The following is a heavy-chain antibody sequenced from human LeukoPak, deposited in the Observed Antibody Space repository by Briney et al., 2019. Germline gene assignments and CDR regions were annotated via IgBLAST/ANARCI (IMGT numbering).Heavy chain of an antibody. CDR2: IYPGDSDI. CDR3: ARRDGGHFDY. D-gene: IGHD2-15*01. J-gene: IGHJ4*02. CDR1: GSIFISYW. Sequence: AGASLQISCEGGGSIFISYWIGWGRQLPGKGLGWMGIIYPGDSDIRYSPSFQGQVTISVDKSISTAYLQWSSLKASDTAMYYCARRDGGHFDYWGQGTLVTVPS. V-gene: IGHV5-51*01.